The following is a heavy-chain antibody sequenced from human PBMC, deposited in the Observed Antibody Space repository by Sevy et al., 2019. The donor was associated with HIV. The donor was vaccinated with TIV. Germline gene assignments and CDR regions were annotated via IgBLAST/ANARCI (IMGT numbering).Heavy chain of an antibody. J-gene: IGHJ3*02. V-gene: IGHV5-51*01. CDR1: GYSFTKFW. D-gene: IGHD3-16*02. CDR3: VRRGGYIWDNYRYDAFDI. CDR2: IYPSDSDT. Sequence: GESLKISCQASGYSFTKFWIGWVRQMPGKGLEWMGIIYPSDSDTTYSPSFQGQVTISADKSINTTYLQWSSLKASDTAMYYCVRRGGYIWDNYRYDAFDIWGQGTMVTVSS.